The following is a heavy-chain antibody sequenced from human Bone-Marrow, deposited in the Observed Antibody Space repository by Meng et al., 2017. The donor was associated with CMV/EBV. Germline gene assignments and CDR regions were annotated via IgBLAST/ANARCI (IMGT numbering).Heavy chain of an antibody. CDR3: ASPNPQRYYDFWSGYPTYYYYYGNDV. CDR2: MNPNSGNT. J-gene: IGHJ6*01. CDR1: GYTFTSYD. D-gene: IGHD3-3*01. V-gene: IGHV1-8*01. Sequence: ASVKVSCKASGYTFTSYDINWVRQATGQGLEWMGWMNPNSGNTGYAQKFQGRVTMTRNTSISTAYMELSSLRSDDTAVYYCASPNPQRYYDFWSGYPTYYYYYGNDV.